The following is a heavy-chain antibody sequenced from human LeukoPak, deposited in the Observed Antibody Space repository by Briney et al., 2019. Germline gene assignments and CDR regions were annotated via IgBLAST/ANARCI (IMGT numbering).Heavy chain of an antibody. D-gene: IGHD6-13*01. Sequence: GGSLRLSCAASGFTFSSYAMSWVRQAPGKGLEWVSAISGSGGSTYYADSVKGRFTISRDNSKNTLYLQMNSLRAEDTAVYYCAKDPKRHSSSWWGDYWGQGTLVTVSS. J-gene: IGHJ4*02. CDR1: GFTFSSYA. CDR2: ISGSGGST. V-gene: IGHV3-23*01. CDR3: AKDPKRHSSSWWGDY.